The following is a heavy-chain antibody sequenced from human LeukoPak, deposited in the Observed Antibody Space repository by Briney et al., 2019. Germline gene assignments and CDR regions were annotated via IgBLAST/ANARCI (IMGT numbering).Heavy chain of an antibody. CDR3: ARDNKVVVAAGGY. CDR2: ISSSSSYI. Sequence: GGSLRLSCAASGFTFGSYSMNWVRQAPGKGLEWVSSISSSSSYIYYADSVKGRFTISRDNAKNSLYLQMNSLRAEDTAVYYCARDNKVVVAAGGYWGQGTLVTVSS. V-gene: IGHV3-21*01. CDR1: GFTFGSYS. D-gene: IGHD2-15*01. J-gene: IGHJ4*02.